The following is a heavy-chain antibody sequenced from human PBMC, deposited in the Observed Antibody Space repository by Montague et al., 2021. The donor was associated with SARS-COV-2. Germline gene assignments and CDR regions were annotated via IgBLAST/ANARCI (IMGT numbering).Heavy chain of an antibody. D-gene: IGHD3-22*01. Sequence: SETLYLTCTVSGDSISTYYWSWIRQPPGKGLEWIGYIYYNGYTNYNSSLKSRVPISVDTSKNQFSLRLSSVTAADTAVYFCARGGATYYYDTSGYVNAFDSWGQGTMVTVSS. CDR3: ARGGATYYYDTSGYVNAFDS. J-gene: IGHJ3*01. CDR2: IYYNGYT. V-gene: IGHV4-59*01. CDR1: GDSISTYY.